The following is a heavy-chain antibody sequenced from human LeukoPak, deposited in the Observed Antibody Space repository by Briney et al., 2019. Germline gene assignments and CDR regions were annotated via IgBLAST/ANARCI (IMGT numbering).Heavy chain of an antibody. CDR1: GGSISSGGYS. V-gene: IGHV4-30-4*07. D-gene: IGHD5-24*01. CDR2: IYYSGST. J-gene: IGHJ3*02. Sequence: PSETLSLTCAVSGGSISSGGYSWSWIRQPPGKGLEWIGYIYYSGSTYYNPSLKSRVTISVDTSKNQFSLTLSSVTAADTAVYYCAREMAHQGGAFDIWGQGTMVTVSS. CDR3: AREMAHQGGAFDI.